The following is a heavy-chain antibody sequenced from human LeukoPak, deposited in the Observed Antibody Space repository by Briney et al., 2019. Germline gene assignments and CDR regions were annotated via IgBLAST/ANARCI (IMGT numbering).Heavy chain of an antibody. J-gene: IGHJ5*02. CDR3: ARVHSSVDWFDP. V-gene: IGHV1-18*01. CDR1: GGTFSSYA. D-gene: IGHD6-19*01. CDR2: ISAYNGNT. Sequence: ASVKVSCKASGGTFSSYAISWVRQAPGQGLEWMGWISAYNGNTNYAQKLQGRVTMTTDTSTSTAYMELRSLRSDDTAVYYCARVHSSVDWFDPWGQGTLVTVSS.